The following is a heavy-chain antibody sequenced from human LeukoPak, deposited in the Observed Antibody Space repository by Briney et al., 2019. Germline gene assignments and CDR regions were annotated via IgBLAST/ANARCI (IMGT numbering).Heavy chain of an antibody. Sequence: SETLSLTCTVSGGSINNYYRTWIRQPPGKGLECIGYVYYTGSTYYNPSLKSRVTISVDTSKNQFSLKLNSVTAADTAVYYCARDSSTVTTRHFDYWGQGTLVTVSS. J-gene: IGHJ4*02. CDR1: GGSINNYY. CDR2: VYYTGST. D-gene: IGHD4-17*01. CDR3: ARDSSTVTTRHFDY. V-gene: IGHV4-59*01.